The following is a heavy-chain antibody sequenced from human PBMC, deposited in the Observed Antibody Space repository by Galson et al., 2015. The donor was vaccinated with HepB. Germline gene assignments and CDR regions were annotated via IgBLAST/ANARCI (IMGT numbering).Heavy chain of an antibody. V-gene: IGHV1-24*01. CDR3: ATDLVDTAMVLDAFDI. D-gene: IGHD5-18*01. CDR1: GYTLTELS. J-gene: IGHJ3*02. CDR2: FDPEDGET. Sequence: SVKVSCKVSGYTLTELSMHWVRQAPGKGLEWMGGFDPEDGETIYAQKFQGRVTMTEDTSTDTAYMELSSLRSEDTAVYYCATDLVDTAMVLDAFDIWGRGTMVTVSS.